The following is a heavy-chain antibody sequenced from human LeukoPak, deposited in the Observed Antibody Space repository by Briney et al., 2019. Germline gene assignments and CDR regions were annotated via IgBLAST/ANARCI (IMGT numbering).Heavy chain of an antibody. CDR3: ARDGLGLHY. CDR1: GFTFSNYD. J-gene: IGHJ4*02. D-gene: IGHD6-19*01. Sequence: GGSLRLSCAACGFTFSNYDVVWVRQAPGKGLEWVSYISVSSSATQYSHSVRGRFTISRDNARNSLFLKRNGLGAEATAVYYCARDGLGLHYWGQGTLVTVSS. CDR2: ISVSSSAT. V-gene: IGHV3-48*03.